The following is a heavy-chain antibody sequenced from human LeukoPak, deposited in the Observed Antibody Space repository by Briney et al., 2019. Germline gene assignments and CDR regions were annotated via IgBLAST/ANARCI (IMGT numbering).Heavy chain of an antibody. J-gene: IGHJ2*01. CDR1: GFTFSSYE. V-gene: IGHV3-48*03. Sequence: GSLRLSCAASGFTFSSYEMNWVRQAPGKGLEWVSYISSSGSTIYYADSVKGRFTISRDNAKNSLYLQMNSLRAEDTAVYYCAGDGDYWYFDLWGVAPWSLSPQ. CDR3: AGDGDYWYFDL. CDR2: ISSSGSTI. D-gene: IGHD4-17*01.